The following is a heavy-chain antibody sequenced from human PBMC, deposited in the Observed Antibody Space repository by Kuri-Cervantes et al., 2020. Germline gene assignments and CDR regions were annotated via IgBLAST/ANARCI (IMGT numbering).Heavy chain of an antibody. CDR1: GFTFSSYW. CDR3: ARVVVPAPYNWFDP. V-gene: IGHV3-7*03. Sequence: GESLKISCAASGFTFSSYWMSWVRQAPGKGLEWVANIKQDGSEKYYVDSVKGRFTISRDNAKNSLYLQMDSLRSDDTAVYYCARVVVPAPYNWFDPWGQGTLVTVSS. J-gene: IGHJ5*02. D-gene: IGHD2-2*01. CDR2: IKQDGSEK.